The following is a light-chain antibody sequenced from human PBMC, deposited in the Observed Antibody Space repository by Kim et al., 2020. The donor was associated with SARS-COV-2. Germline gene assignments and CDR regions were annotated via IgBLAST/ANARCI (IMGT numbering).Light chain of an antibody. Sequence: SNNYLAWYQQRPGQTPRLLIYGASNRATGISDRFSGSGSGTDFTLTISRLEPDDFAVYYCQQYGSSPRTFGQGTKLEI. CDR1: SNNY. CDR2: GAS. CDR3: QQYGSSPRT. V-gene: IGKV3-20*01. J-gene: IGKJ2*02.